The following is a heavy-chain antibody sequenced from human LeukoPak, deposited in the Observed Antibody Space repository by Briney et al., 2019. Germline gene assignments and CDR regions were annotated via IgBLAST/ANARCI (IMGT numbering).Heavy chain of an antibody. Sequence: GGSLRLSCAASGFTFSIYAVSWVRQAPGKGLDWVSAISASGGTADYADSVKGRFTISRDNSKNTLYLQMNSLRAEDTAVYYCATPGSGWFQGPFDYWGQGTLVTVSS. V-gene: IGHV3-23*01. CDR1: GFTFSIYA. CDR3: ATPGSGWFQGPFDY. J-gene: IGHJ4*02. D-gene: IGHD6-19*01. CDR2: ISASGGTA.